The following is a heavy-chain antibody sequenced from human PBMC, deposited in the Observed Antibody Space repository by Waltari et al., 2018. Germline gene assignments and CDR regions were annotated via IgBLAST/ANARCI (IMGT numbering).Heavy chain of an antibody. Sequence: QVQLQESGPGLVKPSETLSLTCTVSGGSISSHYWSWIRQPPGKGLEWIRYIYYSGSTNYNPSLKSRVTISVDTSKNQFSLKLSSVTAADTAVYYCARGLNTMVQGVTIRGYYGMDVWGQGTTVTVSS. CDR2: IYYSGST. V-gene: IGHV4-59*11. J-gene: IGHJ6*02. CDR1: GGSISSHY. D-gene: IGHD3-10*01. CDR3: ARGLNTMVQGVTIRGYYGMDV.